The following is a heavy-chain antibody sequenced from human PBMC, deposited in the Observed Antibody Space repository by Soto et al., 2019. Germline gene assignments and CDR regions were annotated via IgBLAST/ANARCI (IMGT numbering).Heavy chain of an antibody. Sequence: QVQLVESGGGVVQPGRSLRLSCAASGFTFSSYCMHWVRQAPGKGLEWVAVISYDGSNKYYADSVKGRFTISRDNSKNTLYLQMNSLRAEATAVYYCAKEEGFIWFGGYYGMDVWGQGTTVTVSS. D-gene: IGHD3-10*01. V-gene: IGHV3-30*18. CDR3: AKEEGFIWFGGYYGMDV. CDR1: GFTFSSYC. J-gene: IGHJ6*02. CDR2: ISYDGSNK.